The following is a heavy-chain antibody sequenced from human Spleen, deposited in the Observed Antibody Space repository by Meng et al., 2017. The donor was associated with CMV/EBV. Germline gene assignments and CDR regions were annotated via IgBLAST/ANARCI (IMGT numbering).Heavy chain of an antibody. CDR3: GRDNGGAGGIDP. CDR2: VISDGSGT. D-gene: IGHD2-8*01. Sequence: GESLKISCAASGFTFSSYWMHWVRQVPRKGLVWVSRVISDGSGTSYADSVKGRFTVSRDNAKNMLYLQMNSLRVEDTAIYYCGRDNGGAGGIDPWGQGTLVTVSS. J-gene: IGHJ5*02. CDR1: GFTFSSYW. V-gene: IGHV3-74*01.